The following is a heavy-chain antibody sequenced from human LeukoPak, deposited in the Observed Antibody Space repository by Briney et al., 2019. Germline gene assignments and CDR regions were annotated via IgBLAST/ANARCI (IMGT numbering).Heavy chain of an antibody. V-gene: IGHV3-48*04. CDR3: ARGGYSRPDY. CDR1: GFTFRNYG. CDR2: ISSSSTTT. J-gene: IGHJ4*02. Sequence: GGSLRLSCAASGFTFRNYGMNWVRQAPGKGLEGVSYISSSSTTTEYAESVKGRFTISRDNAKMSLYLQVRSLRAEGTAVYYCARGGYSRPDYWGQGTQVTVSS. D-gene: IGHD4-11*01.